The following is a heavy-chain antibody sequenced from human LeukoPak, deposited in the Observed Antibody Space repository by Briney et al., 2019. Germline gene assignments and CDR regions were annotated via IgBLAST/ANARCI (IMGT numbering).Heavy chain of an antibody. V-gene: IGHV3-43D*03. CDR2: ISWDGGST. CDR1: GFTFDDYA. J-gene: IGHJ4*02. Sequence: GGSLRLSCAASGFTFDDYAMHWVRQAPGKGLEWVSLISWDGGSTYYADSVKGRFTISRDISKNTVYLQMNRLRAEDTAMYYCASHYFDYWGQGTLVTVSS. CDR3: ASHYFDY.